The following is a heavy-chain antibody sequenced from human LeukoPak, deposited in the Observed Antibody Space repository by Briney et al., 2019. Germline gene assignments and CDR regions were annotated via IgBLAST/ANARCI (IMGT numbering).Heavy chain of an antibody. CDR1: GFTFSSYA. CDR3: AKGDYDSSGYIDY. D-gene: IGHD3-22*01. J-gene: IGHJ4*02. Sequence: GGSLRLSCAASGFTFSSYAMSWVRQAPGKGLEWVSAISGSGGSTHYADSVKGRFTISRDNSKNTLYLQMNSLRAEDTAVYYCAKGDYDSSGYIDYWGQGTLVTVSS. CDR2: ISGSGGST. V-gene: IGHV3-23*01.